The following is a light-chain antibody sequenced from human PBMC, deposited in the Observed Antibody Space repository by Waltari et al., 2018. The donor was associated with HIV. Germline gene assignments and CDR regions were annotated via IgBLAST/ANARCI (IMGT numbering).Light chain of an antibody. V-gene: IGLV1-51*01. J-gene: IGLJ2*01. CDR3: GTWDSSLSAGV. CDR2: DNR. Sequence: QSVLTQPPSVSAAPGQKVTISCSGSSSNVGNNFVSWYQHLPRAAPKLLIYDNRKRPSGIPDRVSGSKSGTSATLDITGLQTGDEADYYCGTWDSSLSAGVFGGGTKLTVL. CDR1: SSNVGNNF.